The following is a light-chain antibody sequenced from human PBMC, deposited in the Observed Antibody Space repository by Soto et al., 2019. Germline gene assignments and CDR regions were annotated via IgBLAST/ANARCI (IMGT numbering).Light chain of an antibody. J-gene: IGLJ3*02. CDR3: QYYDSSSLWV. CDR2: DDN. Sequence: NFMLTQPHSVSESPGKTVTISCTRSSGSIASNYVQWYQQRPGSAPTTVIYDDNQRRSGVPDRFSGSIDSSSNSASLTISGLKTEDEADYYCQYYDSSSLWVFGGGTKLTVL. CDR1: SGSIASNY. V-gene: IGLV6-57*03.